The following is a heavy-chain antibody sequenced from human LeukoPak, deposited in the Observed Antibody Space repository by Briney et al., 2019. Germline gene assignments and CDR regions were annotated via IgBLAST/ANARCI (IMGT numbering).Heavy chain of an antibody. CDR2: INHSGST. V-gene: IGHV4-34*01. Sequence: SETLSLTCAVYGGSFSGYYWSWIRQPPGKGLEWIGEINHSGSTNYNPSLKSRVTISIDTSKNQFSLQLNSVTPEDTAVYYCTRVVVGATDSIDYWGQGTLVTVSS. D-gene: IGHD1-26*01. CDR3: TRVVVGATDSIDY. J-gene: IGHJ4*02. CDR1: GGSFSGYY.